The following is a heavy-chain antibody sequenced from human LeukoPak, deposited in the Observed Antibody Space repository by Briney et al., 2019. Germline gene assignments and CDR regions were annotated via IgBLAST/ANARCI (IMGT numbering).Heavy chain of an antibody. D-gene: IGHD5-12*01. CDR1: GFAFSSQA. V-gene: IGHV3-23*01. CDR3: VKGGYGGYTLGIDY. Sequence: GGSLRLSCAASGFAFSSQAMGWVRQAPGKGLEWVSVISDSGSITYYADSVKDRFTISRENSKNTLYLQMSSLRAEDTAVYYCVKGGYGGYTLGIDYWGQGTLVTVSS. CDR2: ISDSGSIT. J-gene: IGHJ4*02.